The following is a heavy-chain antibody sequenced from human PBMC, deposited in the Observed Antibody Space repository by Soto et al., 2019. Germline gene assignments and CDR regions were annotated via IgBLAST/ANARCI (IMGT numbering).Heavy chain of an antibody. CDR2: IDWDDDK. V-gene: IGHV2-70*01. CDR1: GFSRSTSGMC. D-gene: IGHD3-10*01. J-gene: IGHJ6*02. CDR3: ARGVRGVMNPDV. Sequence: SGPTLVNPTQTLTLTCTFSGFSRSTSGMCVSWIRQPPGKALEWLALIDWDDDKYYSTSLKTRLTISKDTSKNQVVLTMTNMDPVDTDTYYCARGVRGVMNPDVWGQGTTVTVSS.